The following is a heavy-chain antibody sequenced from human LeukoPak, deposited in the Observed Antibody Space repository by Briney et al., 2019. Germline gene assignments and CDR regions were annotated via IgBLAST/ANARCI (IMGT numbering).Heavy chain of an antibody. CDR1: GFTFDDYA. Sequence: GRSLRLSCAASGFTFDDYAMHWVRQAPGKGLEWVSGISWNSGSIGYADSVKGRFTISRDNAKNSLYLQMNSLRAEDTALYYCAKEISILPGNNYYGMDVWGQGTTVTVSS. CDR3: AKEISILPGNNYYGMDV. V-gene: IGHV3-9*01. J-gene: IGHJ6*02. CDR2: ISWNSGSI. D-gene: IGHD2/OR15-2a*01.